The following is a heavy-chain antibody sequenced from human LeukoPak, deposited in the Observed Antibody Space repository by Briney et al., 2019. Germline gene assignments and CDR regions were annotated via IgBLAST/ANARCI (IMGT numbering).Heavy chain of an antibody. J-gene: IGHJ3*02. Sequence: GGSLRLSCAGSGFTFSNYWMTWVRQAPGKGLEWVANVKQDESKKHYVDSVKGRFTISRDNAKSSLYLRMDSLRVEDTAVYYCARDRDYHDDRTDYYYDAFDIWGQGTTVTVSS. V-gene: IGHV3-7*01. CDR1: GFTFSNYW. D-gene: IGHD3-22*01. CDR2: VKQDESKK. CDR3: ARDRDYHDDRTDYYYDAFDI.